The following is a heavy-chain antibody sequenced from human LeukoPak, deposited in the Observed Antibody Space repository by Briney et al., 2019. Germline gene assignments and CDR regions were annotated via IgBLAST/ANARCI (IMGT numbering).Heavy chain of an antibody. CDR1: GGTFSSYA. Sequence: ASVKVSCKASGGTFSSYAISWVRQAPGQELEWMGGIIPIFGTANYAQKFQGRVTITTDESTSTAYMELSSLRSEDTAVYYCARVLTIFGVSNWFDPWGQGTLVTVSS. V-gene: IGHV1-69*05. CDR3: ARVLTIFGVSNWFDP. D-gene: IGHD3-3*01. CDR2: IIPIFGTA. J-gene: IGHJ5*02.